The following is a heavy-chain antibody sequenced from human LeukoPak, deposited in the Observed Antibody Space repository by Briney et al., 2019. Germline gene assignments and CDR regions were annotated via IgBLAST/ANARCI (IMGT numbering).Heavy chain of an antibody. CDR2: VYRSGIT. CDR1: GRSITNTSYY. CDR3: ARESQYQFDY. Sequence: KPSETLSLTCTVSGRSITNTSYYSAWIRQPPGEGLEWIGSVYRSGITYYAPSLKNRASISVDTSKSQFSLKETSVTAADTAVYYCARESQYQFDYRGQGSLVTVSS. J-gene: IGHJ4*02. V-gene: IGHV4-39*02. D-gene: IGHD4-11*01.